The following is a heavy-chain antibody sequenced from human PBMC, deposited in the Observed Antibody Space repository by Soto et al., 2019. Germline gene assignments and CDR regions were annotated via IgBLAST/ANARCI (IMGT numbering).Heavy chain of an antibody. D-gene: IGHD3-3*01. CDR1: GFTFSSYS. J-gene: IGHJ5*02. CDR2: ISGSSSYI. Sequence: EVQLVESGGGLVKPGGSLRLSCAASGFTFSSYSMNWVRQAPGKGLEWVSSISGSSSYIHYADSVKGRFTISRDNAKNSLYLQMNSLRAEDTAVYYCAREDSGDFWTGPPLDGSNWFDPWGQGTLVTVSS. V-gene: IGHV3-21*01. CDR3: AREDSGDFWTGPPLDGSNWFDP.